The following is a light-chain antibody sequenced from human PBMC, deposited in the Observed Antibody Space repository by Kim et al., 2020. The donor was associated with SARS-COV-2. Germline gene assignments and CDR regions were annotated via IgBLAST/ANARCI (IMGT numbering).Light chain of an antibody. J-gene: IGKJ1*01. CDR3: QQSSNLPPT. CDR1: QSITKY. V-gene: IGKV1-39*01. CDR2: DAS. Sequence: DIQMTQSPSSLSASVGDRVTITCRASQSITKYLNWYQQKQGKAPKLLIFDASRLKDGVPSRFTGSGSGTDFTFTISSLQPEDFGTYYCQQSSNLPPTFGQGTKVDIK.